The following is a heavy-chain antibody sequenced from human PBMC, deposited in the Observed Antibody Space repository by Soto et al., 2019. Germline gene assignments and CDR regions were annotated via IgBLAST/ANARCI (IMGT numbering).Heavy chain of an antibody. V-gene: IGHV5-10-1*01. CDR2: IDPSDSYT. CDR1: GYSFTSYW. Sequence: PGESLKISCKGSGYSFTSYWISWVRQLPGKGLEWMGRIDPSDSYTNYSPSFQGHVTISADKSISTAYLQWSSLKASDTAMYYCASLFRQLVRGDVWGQGTTVTVSS. CDR3: ASLFRQLVRGDV. J-gene: IGHJ6*02. D-gene: IGHD6-6*01.